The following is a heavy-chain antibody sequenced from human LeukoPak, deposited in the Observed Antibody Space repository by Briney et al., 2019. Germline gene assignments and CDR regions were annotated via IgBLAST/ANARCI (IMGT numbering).Heavy chain of an antibody. D-gene: IGHD5-18*01. V-gene: IGHV4-38-2*02. Sequence: SETLSLTCTVSGYSISSGYYWGWIRQPPGKGLEWIGSIYHSGSTYYNPSLKSRVTISVDTSKNQFSLKLSSVTAADTAVYYCARGGYSYATDYWGQGTLVTVSS. CDR1: GYSISSGYY. CDR3: ARGGYSYATDY. J-gene: IGHJ4*02. CDR2: IYHSGST.